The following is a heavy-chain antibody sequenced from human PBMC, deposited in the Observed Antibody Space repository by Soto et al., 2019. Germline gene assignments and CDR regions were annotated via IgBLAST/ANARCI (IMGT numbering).Heavy chain of an antibody. CDR2: VYYSRTT. J-gene: IGHJ5*02. V-gene: IGHV4-61*03. CDR3: ARDVIGPPNCFDR. Sequence: AXETLPLTCAVSGFTLDNGDYYLSWLRQPPGKGLEWIGYVYYSRTTNYNPFLKSRVTLSLDKSKNYFPLKMNSVTTAGTAVYYGARDVIGPPNCFDRRHRGNLCRISS. CDR1: GFTLDNGDYY.